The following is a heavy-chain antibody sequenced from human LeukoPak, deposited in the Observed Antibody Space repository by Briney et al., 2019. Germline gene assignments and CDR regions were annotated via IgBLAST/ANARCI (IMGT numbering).Heavy chain of an antibody. CDR2: IYHSGGT. Sequence: SETLSLTCTVSGYSINSGYTWGWIRQPPGKGLEWIGNIYHSGGTYYNPSLTSRVTISVDTSKNQFSLKLSSVTAADTAVYYCARAGYSSSYFDYWGQGTLVTVSS. J-gene: IGHJ4*02. D-gene: IGHD6-13*01. CDR3: ARAGYSSSYFDY. CDR1: GYSINSGYT. V-gene: IGHV4-38-2*02.